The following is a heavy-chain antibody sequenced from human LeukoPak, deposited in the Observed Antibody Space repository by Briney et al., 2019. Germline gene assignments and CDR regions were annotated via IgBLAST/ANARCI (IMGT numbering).Heavy chain of an antibody. CDR3: AKDGDSGYDWDFDY. CDR2: IRHDGSNK. V-gene: IGHV3-30*02. Sequence: GGSLRLSCAASGFTFSSYGMHWVRQAPGKGLEWVAFIRHDGSNKYYADSVKGRFTISRDNSKNTLYLQMNSLRAEDTAVYYCAKDGDSGYDWDFDYWGQGTLVTVSS. J-gene: IGHJ4*02. D-gene: IGHD5-12*01. CDR1: GFTFSSYG.